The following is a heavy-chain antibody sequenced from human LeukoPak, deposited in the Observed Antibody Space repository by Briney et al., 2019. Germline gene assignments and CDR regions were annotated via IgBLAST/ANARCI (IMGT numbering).Heavy chain of an antibody. CDR2: ISAYNGNT. J-gene: IGHJ4*02. D-gene: IGHD3-22*01. V-gene: IGHV1-18*01. CDR3: ARGDYYDSSGYYSY. CDR1: GYTFTSYG. Sequence: ASVTVSCKASGYTFTSYGISWVRQAPGQGLEWMGWISAYNGNTNYAQKLQGRVTMTTDTSTSTAYMELRSLRSDDTAVYYCARGDYYDSSGYYSYWGQGTLVTVSS.